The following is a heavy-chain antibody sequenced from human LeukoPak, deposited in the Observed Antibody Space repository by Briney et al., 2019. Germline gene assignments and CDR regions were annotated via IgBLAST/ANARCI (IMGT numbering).Heavy chain of an antibody. D-gene: IGHD3-22*01. CDR3: ARSSGYMSY. V-gene: IGHV4-38-2*02. J-gene: IGHJ4*02. CDR2: IYHSGST. CDR1: HYSISSNYY. Sequence: PSETLSLTCTVSHYSISSNYYWGWIRQPPGKGLEWIGSIYHSGSTYYNPSLKSRVTISVDTSKNQFSLKSTSVTAADTAVYYCARSSGYMSYWGQGTLVTVSS.